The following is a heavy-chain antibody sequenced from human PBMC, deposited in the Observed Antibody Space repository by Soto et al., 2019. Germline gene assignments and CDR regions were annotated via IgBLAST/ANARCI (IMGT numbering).Heavy chain of an antibody. V-gene: IGHV1-8*01. D-gene: IGHD2-2*01. CDR3: AKQGPVRGSGTSCPYYFDY. CDR2: MNPNSGNT. J-gene: IGHJ4*02. Sequence: ASVKVSCKASGYTFTNSDINWVRQATGQGLEWMGWMNPNSGNTGYAQKFQGRVTMASNTSISTAYMELSSLRSEDTAVYYCAKQGPVRGSGTSCPYYFDYWGQGALVTVSS. CDR1: GYTFTNSD.